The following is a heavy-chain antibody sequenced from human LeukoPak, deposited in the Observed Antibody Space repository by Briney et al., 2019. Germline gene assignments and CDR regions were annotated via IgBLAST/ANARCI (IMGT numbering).Heavy chain of an antibody. CDR3: VSSSPTFDY. V-gene: IGHV3-23*03. J-gene: IGHJ4*02. Sequence: GGSLRLSCAASGFTFSSYAMSWVRQAPGKGLEWVSGLGGSSTRYADSVKGRFTISRDNAKNTLYLQMNSLRSEDTAVYYCVSSSPTFDYWGQGTLVTVSS. D-gene: IGHD6-13*01. CDR2: LGGSST. CDR1: GFTFSSYA.